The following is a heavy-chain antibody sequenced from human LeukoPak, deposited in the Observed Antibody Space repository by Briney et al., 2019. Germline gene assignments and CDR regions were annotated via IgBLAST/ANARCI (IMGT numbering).Heavy chain of an antibody. D-gene: IGHD1-1*01. Sequence: ASVKVSCKASGYTFSDFYIHWVRQAPGQGLEYVGWITPKSGDTYSPQRFQGRVTMTRDASISTAYMELSSLRSDDTAVYFCARVRLSDERAWAYWGQGTLVTVSS. CDR2: ITPKSGDT. CDR3: ARVRLSDERAWAY. CDR1: GYTFSDFY. V-gene: IGHV1-2*02. J-gene: IGHJ4*02.